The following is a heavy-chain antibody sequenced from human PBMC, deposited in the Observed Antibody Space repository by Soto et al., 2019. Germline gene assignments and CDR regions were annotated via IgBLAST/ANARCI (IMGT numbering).Heavy chain of an antibody. CDR2: ISAYNGYT. D-gene: IGHD3-22*01. CDR3: ARDFDSSGYYYRGNDY. CDR1: GYTFTSYG. V-gene: IGHV1-18*01. Sequence: QVQLVQSGAEVKKPGASGKVSCKASGYTFTSYGISWVRQAPGQGLAWMGWISAYNGYTNYAQKLQGRVTMTTDTSTSRAYMELGSLRSDDTAVYYCARDFDSSGYYYRGNDYWGQGTLVTVSS. J-gene: IGHJ4*02.